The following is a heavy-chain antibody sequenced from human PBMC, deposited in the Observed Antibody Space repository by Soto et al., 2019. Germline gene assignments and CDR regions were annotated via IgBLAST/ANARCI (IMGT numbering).Heavy chain of an antibody. D-gene: IGHD6-25*01. V-gene: IGHV4-39*07. CDR3: ARPHGGSSGWDNWFDP. CDR1: GDSITSSGYY. CDR2: IYYSGST. Sequence: SETLSLTCTVSGDSITSSGYYWGWIRQPPGKGLEWIGSIYYSGSTYYNPSLNSRVTISVDTSKNQFSLKLSSVTAADTAVYYCARPHGGSSGWDNWFDPWGQGTLVTVSS. J-gene: IGHJ5*02.